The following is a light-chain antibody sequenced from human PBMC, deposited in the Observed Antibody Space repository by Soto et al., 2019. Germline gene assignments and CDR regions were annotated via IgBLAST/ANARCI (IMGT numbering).Light chain of an antibody. CDR3: ATWDSSLSAWL. V-gene: IGLV1-51*01. Sequence: QSVLTQPPSLSAAPGQTVTISCSGGSSNIGNNYVSWYHQVAGTTPKLLIFDNNKRPSGIPDRFSGSKSGTSATLGIAGLQTGDAADYYCATWDSSLSAWLFGGGTKVTVL. CDR1: SSNIGNNY. CDR2: DNN. J-gene: IGLJ3*02.